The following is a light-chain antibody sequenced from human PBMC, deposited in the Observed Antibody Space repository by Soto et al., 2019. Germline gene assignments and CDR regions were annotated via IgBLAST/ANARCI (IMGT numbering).Light chain of an antibody. Sequence: VLTQSPGTLSLSPGERATLSCRASQSVGSNFLAWYQQKPGQAPRLLIYGAYSRATGIADRFSGSGSGTDFTLTISRLEPEDFALYYCQQYGYSPITFGQGTRLEIK. CDR2: GAY. CDR1: QSVGSNF. V-gene: IGKV3-20*01. J-gene: IGKJ5*01. CDR3: QQYGYSPIT.